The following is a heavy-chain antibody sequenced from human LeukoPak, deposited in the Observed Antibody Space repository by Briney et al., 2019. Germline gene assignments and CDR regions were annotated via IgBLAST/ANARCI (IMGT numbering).Heavy chain of an antibody. CDR2: IRYDGSKK. Sequence: GGSLRLSCAASGFTFTNYGIHWLRQAPGKGLEWVAFIRYDGSKKYYADSVKGRFTISRDNSKNTLYLQMNSLRAEDTAVYYCAKGGGVAGSIAFDIWGQGTMVTVSS. CDR1: GFTFTNYG. CDR3: AKGGGVAGSIAFDI. D-gene: IGHD6-19*01. V-gene: IGHV3-30*02. J-gene: IGHJ3*02.